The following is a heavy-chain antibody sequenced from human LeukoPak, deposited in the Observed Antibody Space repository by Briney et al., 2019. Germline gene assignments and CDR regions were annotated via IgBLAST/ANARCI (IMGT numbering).Heavy chain of an antibody. CDR3: AKDIIVAGPYNWFDP. V-gene: IGHV3-43*02. J-gene: IGHJ5*02. Sequence: GGSLRLSCAASGFTFDDYAMHWVRQAPGKGLEWVSLISGDGGSTYYADSVKGRFTISRDNSKNSLYPQMNSLRTEDTALYYCAKDIIVAGPYNWFDPWGQGTLVTVSS. CDR2: ISGDGGST. CDR1: GFTFDDYA. D-gene: IGHD5-12*01.